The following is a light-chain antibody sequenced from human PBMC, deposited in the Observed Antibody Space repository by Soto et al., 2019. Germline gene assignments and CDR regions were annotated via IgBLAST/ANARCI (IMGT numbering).Light chain of an antibody. CDR1: RSISTF. Sequence: DIQMTQSPSSLSASVGDRVNITCRASRSISTFLNWYQHKPGTAPKLLIYDASRLQSGVPSRFSGSASGTDFTLTIGILRPEDVATYYCQQSESIPTFGVGTKVEI. CDR3: QQSESIPT. V-gene: IGKV1-39*01. CDR2: DAS. J-gene: IGKJ4*01.